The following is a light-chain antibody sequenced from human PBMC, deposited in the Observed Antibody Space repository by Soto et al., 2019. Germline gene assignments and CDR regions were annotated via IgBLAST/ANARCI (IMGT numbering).Light chain of an antibody. Sequence: EIVLTQSPGTLSLSPGERATLSCRASQSVSSSYLAWYQQKPGHAPRLLIYGASSRATGIPDRFSGSGSGTDITLTISRLEPEDFAVYYCQHYGSSPGTFGQGTRLEIK. J-gene: IGKJ5*01. CDR3: QHYGSSPGT. V-gene: IGKV3-20*01. CDR2: GAS. CDR1: QSVSSSY.